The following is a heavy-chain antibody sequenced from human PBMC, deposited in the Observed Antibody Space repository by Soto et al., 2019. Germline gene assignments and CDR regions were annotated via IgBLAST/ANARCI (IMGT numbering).Heavy chain of an antibody. CDR3: ASTEDFFDY. Sequence: PSETLPLTCSVSGVSLTSGTYYWSWIRQHPGKGLEWIGYIFYSGSTDYNPSLKSRVNISVDTSKNQFSLKLSSVTAADTAVYYCASTEDFFDYWGQGTLVTVSS. CDR1: GVSLTSGTYY. V-gene: IGHV4-31*03. J-gene: IGHJ4*02. CDR2: IFYSGST.